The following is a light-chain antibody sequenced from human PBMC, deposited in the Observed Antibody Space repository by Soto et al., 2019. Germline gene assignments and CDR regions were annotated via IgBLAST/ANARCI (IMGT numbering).Light chain of an antibody. J-gene: IGLJ1*01. CDR2: GVT. CDR3: CSYAGSNTYV. Sequence: QSVLTQPASVSGSPGQSITISCTGTSSDVGSYNLVSWYQQHPGKAPKFMVYGVTKRPSGVSNRFSGSKSGNTASLTISGLQAEDEADYYCCSYAGSNTYVFGNGTKVTVL. CDR1: SSDVGSYNL. V-gene: IGLV2-23*02.